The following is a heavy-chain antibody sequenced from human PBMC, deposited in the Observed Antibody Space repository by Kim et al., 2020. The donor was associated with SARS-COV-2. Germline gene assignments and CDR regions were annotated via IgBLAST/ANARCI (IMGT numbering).Heavy chain of an antibody. V-gene: IGHV4-39*01. CDR2: YYSGST. CDR3: ARHPDP. J-gene: IGHJ5*02. Sequence: YYSGSTYYNTSLESRVTISVDTSKNQFSLKLSSVTAADTAVYYYARHPDPWGQGTLVTVSS.